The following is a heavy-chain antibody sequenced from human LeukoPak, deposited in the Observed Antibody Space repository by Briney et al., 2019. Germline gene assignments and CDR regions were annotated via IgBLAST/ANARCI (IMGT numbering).Heavy chain of an antibody. D-gene: IGHD1-26*01. CDR2: INPSGGST. CDR3: AREPYSGSYYDY. V-gene: IGHV1-46*01. J-gene: IGHJ4*02. Sequence: ASVTVSCKASGYTFTSYYMHWVRQAPGPGLEWMGIINPSGGSTSYAQEFHGRVTMTRDTSTSTVYMELSSLRSEDTAVYDCAREPYSGSYYDYWGQGTLVTVSS. CDR1: GYTFTSYY.